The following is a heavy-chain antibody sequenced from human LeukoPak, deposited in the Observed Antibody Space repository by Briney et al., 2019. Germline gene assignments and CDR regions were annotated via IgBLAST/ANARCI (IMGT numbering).Heavy chain of an antibody. J-gene: IGHJ4*02. Sequence: SVKVSCKASGGTFSSYAISWVRQAPGQGLEWMGGIIPIFGTANYAQKLQGRVTMTTDTSTSTAYMELRSLRSDDTAVYYCARDLPYYYDSKEPPSDYWGQGTLVTVSS. D-gene: IGHD3-22*01. CDR3: ARDLPYYYDSKEPPSDY. CDR1: GGTFSSYA. V-gene: IGHV1-69*05. CDR2: IIPIFGTA.